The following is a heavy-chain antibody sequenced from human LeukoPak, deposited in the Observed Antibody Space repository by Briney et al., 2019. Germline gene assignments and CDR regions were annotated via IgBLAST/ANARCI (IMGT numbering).Heavy chain of an antibody. J-gene: IGHJ4*02. V-gene: IGHV4-30-2*01. CDR1: GGSISSGGYY. CDR2: IYHSGST. D-gene: IGHD3-22*01. Sequence: ASETLTLTCTVSGGSISSGGYYWSWIRQPPGKGLEWIGYIYHSGSTYYNPSLKSRVTISVDRSKNQFSLKLSSVTAADTAVYYCARWSVVVITRSFDYWGQGTLVTVSS. CDR3: ARWSVVVITRSFDY.